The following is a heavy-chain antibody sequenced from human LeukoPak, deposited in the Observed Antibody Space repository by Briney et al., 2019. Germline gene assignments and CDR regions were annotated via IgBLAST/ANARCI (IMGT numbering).Heavy chain of an antibody. CDR1: GGTFSSYA. J-gene: IGHJ4*02. D-gene: IGHD7-27*01. Sequence: ASVKVSCKASGGTFSSYAISWVRQAPGQGLEWMGGIIPIFGTANYAQKFQGRVTITADESTSTAYMELSSLRSEDTAVYYCVGGAPNWGFDYWGQGTLVTVSS. CDR2: IIPIFGTA. CDR3: VGGAPNWGFDY. V-gene: IGHV1-69*13.